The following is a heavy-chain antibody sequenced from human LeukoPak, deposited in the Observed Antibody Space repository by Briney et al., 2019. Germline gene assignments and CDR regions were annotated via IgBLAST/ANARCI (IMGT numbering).Heavy chain of an antibody. Sequence: GGSLRLFCAASGFTFDEYGMSWVRQAPGKGLEWVSSINWDGSSTAYADSVQGRFTISRDNAKNSLHLQMKSLRAEDTALYYCARDSFSGTSLDYWGQGTLVTVSS. V-gene: IGHV3-20*04. CDR3: ARDSFSGTSLDY. CDR1: GFTFDEYG. CDR2: INWDGSST. D-gene: IGHD1-26*01. J-gene: IGHJ4*02.